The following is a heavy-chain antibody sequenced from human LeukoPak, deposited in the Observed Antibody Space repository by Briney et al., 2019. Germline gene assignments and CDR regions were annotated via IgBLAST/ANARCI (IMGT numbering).Heavy chain of an antibody. Sequence: SETLSLTCTVSGGSISTYYWNWIRQPPGKGLEWIGYIYYSGSTYYNPSLKSRVTISVDTSKNQFSLKLSSVTAADTAVYYCARDTDSNYAGDWGQGTLVTVSS. CDR2: IYYSGST. J-gene: IGHJ4*02. D-gene: IGHD4-11*01. CDR1: GGSISTYY. CDR3: ARDTDSNYAGD. V-gene: IGHV4-59*06.